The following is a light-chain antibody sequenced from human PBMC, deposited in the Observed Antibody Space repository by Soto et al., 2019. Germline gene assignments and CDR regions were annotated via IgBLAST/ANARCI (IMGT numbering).Light chain of an antibody. CDR1: SSNIGAGYD. Sequence: QLVLTQPPSVSEAPGQRVTISCTGSSSNIGAGYDVHWYQQLPGTAPKLLIYGNSNRPSGVPDRFSGSKSGTSASLAITGLQAEDEADYYCQSYDSSLSGYVVFGGGTKLTVL. CDR3: QSYDSSLSGYVV. CDR2: GNS. V-gene: IGLV1-40*01. J-gene: IGLJ2*01.